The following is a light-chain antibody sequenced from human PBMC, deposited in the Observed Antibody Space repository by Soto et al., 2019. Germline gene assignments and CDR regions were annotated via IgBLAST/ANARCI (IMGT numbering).Light chain of an antibody. V-gene: IGKV1-39*01. Sequence: DIEMTQSPSSLSESVGDRVTITCRASQTISSPLSWYQQKPGKVPELLIYATSRLQSGVPSRFSGSRSGTDFTLTISSLQPEDFATYYCQHSYGTPAFGQGTRLEIK. CDR3: QHSYGTPA. CDR1: QTISSP. CDR2: ATS. J-gene: IGKJ5*01.